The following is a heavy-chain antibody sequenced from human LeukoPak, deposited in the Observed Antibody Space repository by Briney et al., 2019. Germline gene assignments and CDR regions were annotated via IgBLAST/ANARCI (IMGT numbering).Heavy chain of an antibody. D-gene: IGHD6-19*01. V-gene: IGHV3-74*01. CDR1: EFTFSSYW. CDR2: INTDGSRT. CDR3: ARVAVGQWLGGDL. Sequence: GGSLRLSCEASEFTFSSYWMHWVRQAPGKGLVWVSRINTDGSRTSYADSVKGRFTISRDNAKNTLYLQMNNLRAEDTAVYYCARVAVGQWLGGDLWGQGTMVTVSS. J-gene: IGHJ3*01.